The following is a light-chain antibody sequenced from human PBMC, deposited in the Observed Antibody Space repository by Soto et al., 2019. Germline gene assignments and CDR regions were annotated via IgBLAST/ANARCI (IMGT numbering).Light chain of an antibody. CDR1: SSDVGGYNY. CDR3: SSYTSSRAYV. J-gene: IGLJ1*01. Sequence: QSVLTQPASVSGSPGQSITISCTGTSSDVGGYNYVSWYQQQSGKAPKLMIHEVSNRPSGVSNRSSGSKSGNTASLTISGLQAEDEADYYCSSYTSSRAYVFXIGTKVTVL. V-gene: IGLV2-14*01. CDR2: EVS.